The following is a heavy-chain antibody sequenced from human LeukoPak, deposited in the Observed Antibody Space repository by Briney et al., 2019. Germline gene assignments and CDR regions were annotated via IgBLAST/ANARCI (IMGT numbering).Heavy chain of an antibody. CDR2: INHSGST. CDR1: GGSFSGYY. D-gene: IGHD2-2*03. CDR3: ARAAIGYCSSTSCYRAYYYYGMDV. J-gene: IGHJ6*02. V-gene: IGHV4-34*01. Sequence: SETLSLTCAVYGGSFSGYYWSWIRQPPGKGLEWIGEINHSGSTNYNPSLKSRVTISVDTSKNQFSLKLSSVTAADTAVYYCARAAIGYCSSTSCYRAYYYYGMDVRGQGTTVTVSS.